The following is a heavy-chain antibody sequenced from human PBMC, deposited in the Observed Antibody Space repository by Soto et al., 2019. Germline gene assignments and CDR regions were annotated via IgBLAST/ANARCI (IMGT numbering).Heavy chain of an antibody. V-gene: IGHV4-59*12. CDR2: IYYTGST. Sequence: ETLSLTCTVSGGSISSYYWSWIRQPPGKGLESIGYIYYTGSTNYNPSLKTRVTISVDTSKNQFSLKLSSVTAADTAVYYCARGGGDYYYYMDVWGKGTTVTVSS. D-gene: IGHD3-16*01. CDR1: GGSISSYY. J-gene: IGHJ6*03. CDR3: ARGGGDYYYYMDV.